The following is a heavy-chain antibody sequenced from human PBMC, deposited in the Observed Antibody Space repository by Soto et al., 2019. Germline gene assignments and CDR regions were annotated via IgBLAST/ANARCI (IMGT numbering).Heavy chain of an antibody. CDR1: GGSFSGYY. Sequence: SETLSLTCAVYGGSFSGYYWSWIRQPPGKGLEWIGEINHSRSTNYNPSLKSRVTISVDTSKNQFSLKLSSVTAADTAVYYCARGHYDILTGYYKRAYYFDYWGQGTLVTVSS. V-gene: IGHV4-34*01. CDR3: ARGHYDILTGYYKRAYYFDY. J-gene: IGHJ4*02. D-gene: IGHD3-9*01. CDR2: INHSRST.